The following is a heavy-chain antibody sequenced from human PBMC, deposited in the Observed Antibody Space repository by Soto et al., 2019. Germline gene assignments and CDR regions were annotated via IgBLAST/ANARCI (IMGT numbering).Heavy chain of an antibody. J-gene: IGHJ4*02. Sequence: QVQLQESGPGLVKPSETLSLTCSVSGDSISSYYWSWIRQTPGKGLEWIGFIYYGGSTNYNPSLESRVTISIDTSRTRFSLRVTSVTAADTAIYYCARVRYSGYVDSWGQGTLVTVSS. V-gene: IGHV4-59*01. CDR1: GDSISSYY. CDR2: IYYGGST. D-gene: IGHD3-16*02. CDR3: ARVRYSGYVDS.